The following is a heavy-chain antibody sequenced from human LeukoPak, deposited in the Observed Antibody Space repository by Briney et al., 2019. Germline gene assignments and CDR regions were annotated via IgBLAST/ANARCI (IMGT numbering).Heavy chain of an antibody. CDR2: IYSSGST. CDR3: AKCYSFLDGFDI. J-gene: IGHJ3*02. CDR1: GGSISSSSYY. D-gene: IGHD2-15*01. V-gene: IGHV4-39*01. Sequence: SETLSLTCTVSGGSISSSSYYWGWIRQPPGKGLEWIGNIYSSGSTYYSPSLKSRVTISVDTSTNQFSLKLSSVTAADAALYYCAKCYSFLDGFDIWGQGTMVSVSS.